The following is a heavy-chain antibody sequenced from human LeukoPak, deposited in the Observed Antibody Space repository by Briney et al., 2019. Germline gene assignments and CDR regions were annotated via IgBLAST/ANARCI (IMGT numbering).Heavy chain of an antibody. CDR1: GFTFRSYA. D-gene: IGHD5-18*01. CDR3: ARDPWGYRAGVMDL. CDR2: ISGSGDIT. V-gene: IGHV3-23*01. Sequence: GGSLRLSCAASGFTFRSYAMSWVRQAPGKGLEWVASISGSGDITYYADSVRGRFTVSRDKSINTLYLHMNSLRAEDTAVYYCARDPWGYRAGVMDLWGQGTLLTVSS. J-gene: IGHJ4*02.